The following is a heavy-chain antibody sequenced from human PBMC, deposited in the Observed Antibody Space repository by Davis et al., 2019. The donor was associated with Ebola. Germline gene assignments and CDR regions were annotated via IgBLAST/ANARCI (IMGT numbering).Heavy chain of an antibody. Sequence: GESLKISCAASGFIINGYGLNWVRQAPGKGLEWVSFISVGSDKSYYADSVRGRFTISRDNPKNTLYLHMNSLRADDAAVYYCVKRLDSYFECWGQGTLVTVSS. CDR2: ISVGSDKS. CDR3: VKRLDSYFEC. V-gene: IGHV3-23*01. CDR1: GFIINGYG. D-gene: IGHD3-16*01. J-gene: IGHJ4*02.